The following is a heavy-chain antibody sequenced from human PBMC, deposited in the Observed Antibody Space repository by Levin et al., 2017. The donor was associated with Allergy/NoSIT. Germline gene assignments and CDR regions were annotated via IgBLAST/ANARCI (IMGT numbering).Heavy chain of an antibody. CDR1: GFIVRNNY. CDR2: IYSGGTT. V-gene: IGHV3-53*01. D-gene: IGHD3-3*01. Sequence: LSLTCAVSGFIVRNNYMTWVRQAPGKGLEWVSVIYSGGTTKYADSVKGRFTISRDNSENTLNLQMNSLRVEDTAVYYCARDTPPPPDYDCWSGYFMDVWGKGTTVTVSS. CDR3: ARDTPPPPDYDCWSGYFMDV. J-gene: IGHJ6*03.